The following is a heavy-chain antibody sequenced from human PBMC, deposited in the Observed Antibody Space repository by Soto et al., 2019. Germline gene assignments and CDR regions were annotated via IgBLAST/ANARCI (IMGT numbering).Heavy chain of an antibody. D-gene: IGHD4-17*01. CDR3: AKYGRNLRVDYYYYGLAV. J-gene: IGHJ6*02. CDR2: ISGSGGST. CDR1: GFTFSSDA. Sequence: EVQLLESGGGLVQPGGSLRLSCAASGFTFSSDAMSWVRQAPGKGLVWVSAISGSGGSTYYADSVKGRFTISRDNSKNPLCLQMHILRAEATAVYYCAKYGRNLRVDYYYYGLAVWGRGTTVTVSS. V-gene: IGHV3-23*01.